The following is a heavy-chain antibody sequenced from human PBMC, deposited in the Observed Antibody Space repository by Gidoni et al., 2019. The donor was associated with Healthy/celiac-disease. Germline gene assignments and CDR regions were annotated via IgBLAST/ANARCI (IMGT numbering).Heavy chain of an antibody. V-gene: IGHV3-23*01. CDR3: AKVQNIVGATLIGGTDY. D-gene: IGHD1-26*01. J-gene: IGHJ4*02. CDR1: GFTFSSYA. Sequence: EVQLLESGGGLVQPGGSLRLSCAASGFTFSSYAMSWVRQAPGKGLEWVSAISGSGGSTYYADSVKGRFTISRDNSKNTLYLQMNSLRAEDTAVYYCAKVQNIVGATLIGGTDYWGQGTLVTVSS. CDR2: ISGSGGST.